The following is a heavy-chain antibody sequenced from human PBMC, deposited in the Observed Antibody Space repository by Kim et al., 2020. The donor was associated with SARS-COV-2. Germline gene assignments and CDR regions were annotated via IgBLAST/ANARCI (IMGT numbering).Heavy chain of an antibody. CDR3: ARGGASGSYSGVNYGLDV. CDR2: ISSGGSSI. J-gene: IGHJ6*02. D-gene: IGHD3-10*01. V-gene: IGHV3-74*01. Sequence: GGSLRLSCAASGFTFSGYWMHWVRQAPGKGLVWVSRISSGGSSINYADFVKGRFTISSDNAKNTLYVQMNSLRVEDTAVYYCARGGASGSYSGVNYGLDVWGQGTTVTVSS. CDR1: GFTFSGYW.